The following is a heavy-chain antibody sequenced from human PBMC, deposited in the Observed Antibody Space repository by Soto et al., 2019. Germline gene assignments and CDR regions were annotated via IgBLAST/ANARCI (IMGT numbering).Heavy chain of an antibody. CDR1: GGSISSYY. V-gene: IGHV4-59*08. CDR2: IYYSGST. CDR3: ARNFPLIVVVVAATIKPSYYYYGMDV. J-gene: IGHJ6*02. D-gene: IGHD2-15*01. Sequence: QVQLQESGPGLVKPSETLSLTCTVSGGSISSYYWSWIRQPPGKGLEWIGYIYYSGSTNYNPSLNRRITISVDTSKNKFSLKLSSLTAADTTEYYCARNFPLIVVVVAATIKPSYYYYGMDVWGQGTTVTVPS.